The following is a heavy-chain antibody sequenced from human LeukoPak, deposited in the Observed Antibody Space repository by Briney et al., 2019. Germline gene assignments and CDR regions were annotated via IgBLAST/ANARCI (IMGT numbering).Heavy chain of an antibody. V-gene: IGHV1-69*05. D-gene: IGHD3-3*01. CDR1: GGTFSSYA. CDR3: AAEVRFLEWRLFDY. CDR2: IIPIFGTA. Sequence: SVKVSCKASGGTFSSYAISWVRQAPGQGLEWMGGIIPIFGTANYAQKFQGRVTITTDESTRTAYMELSSLRSEDTAVYYCAAEVRFLEWRLFDYWGQGTLVTVSS. J-gene: IGHJ4*02.